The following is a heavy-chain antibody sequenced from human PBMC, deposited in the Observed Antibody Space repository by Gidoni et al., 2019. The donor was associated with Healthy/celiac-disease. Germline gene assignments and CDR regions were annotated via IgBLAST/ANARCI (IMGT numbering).Heavy chain of an antibody. Sequence: QVQLQESGPGLVKPSETLSLTCTVSGGSISSYYWSWIRQPPGKGLEWIGYIYYSGSTNYNPSLKSRVTISVDTSKNQFSLKLSSVTAADTAVYYCARDRGYGDRNNAFDIWGQGTMGTVSS. J-gene: IGHJ3*02. D-gene: IGHD4-17*01. V-gene: IGHV4-59*01. CDR3: ARDRGYGDRNNAFDI. CDR1: GGSISSYY. CDR2: IYYSGST.